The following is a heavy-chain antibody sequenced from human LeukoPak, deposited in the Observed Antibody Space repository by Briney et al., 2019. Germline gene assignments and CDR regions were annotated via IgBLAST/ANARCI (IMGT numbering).Heavy chain of an antibody. V-gene: IGHV3-66*01. D-gene: IGHD4-17*01. Sequence: GGSLRLSCAACGFTVSSNYMSWVRQAPGKGLEWVSVIYSGGSTYYADSVKGRFTISRDNSKNTLYLQMNSLRAEDTAVYYCARVYYGDYGFDYWGQGTLVTVSS. CDR3: ARVYYGDYGFDY. CDR2: IYSGGST. CDR1: GFTVSSNY. J-gene: IGHJ4*02.